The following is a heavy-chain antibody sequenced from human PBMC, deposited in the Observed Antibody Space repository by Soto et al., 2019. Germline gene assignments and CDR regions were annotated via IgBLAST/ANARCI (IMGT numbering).Heavy chain of an antibody. V-gene: IGHV1-69*01. Sequence: QVQLVQSGAQVTKPGSSVTVSCKASGATFSRYAMSWVRQAHGQGLEWMGGIIPIFGTANYAPKFQGRVTITADESTSTAYMELSSRRFQDAAVYYCASSIENWFDPWGQRTLDTVSS. CDR1: GATFSRYA. CDR2: IIPIFGTA. J-gene: IGHJ5*02. CDR3: ASSIENWFDP.